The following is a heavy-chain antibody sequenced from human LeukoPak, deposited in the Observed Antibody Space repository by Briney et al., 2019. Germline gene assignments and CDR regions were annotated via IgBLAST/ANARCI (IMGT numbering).Heavy chain of an antibody. Sequence: GSLRLSCAASGFTFSSSAMSWVRQPPGKGLEWIGEINHSGSTNYNPSLKSRVTISVDTSKNQFSLKLSSVTAADTAVYYCARGGTYYDYVWGSYRHGDYFDYWGQGTLVTVSS. CDR2: INHSGST. V-gene: IGHV4-34*01. D-gene: IGHD3-16*02. CDR3: ARGGTYYDYVWGSYRHGDYFDY. J-gene: IGHJ4*02. CDR1: GFTFSSSA.